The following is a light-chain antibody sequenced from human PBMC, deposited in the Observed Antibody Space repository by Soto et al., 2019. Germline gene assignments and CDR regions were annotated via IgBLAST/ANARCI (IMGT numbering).Light chain of an antibody. Sequence: QSALTQPASVSGSPGQSITISCTGTSSDVGGYNYVSWYQQHPGKAPKLMIYDVSYRPSGVSNRFSGSKSGDTASLTISGLQAEDEADYYCSSYSNITTRVFGGGTKLTVL. CDR2: DVS. CDR1: SSDVGGYNY. CDR3: SSYSNITTRV. J-gene: IGLJ2*01. V-gene: IGLV2-14*03.